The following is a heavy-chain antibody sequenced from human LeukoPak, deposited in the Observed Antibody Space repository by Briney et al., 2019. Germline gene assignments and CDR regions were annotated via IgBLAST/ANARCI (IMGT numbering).Heavy chain of an antibody. D-gene: IGHD2-2*01. CDR3: ARSEIGYCSSTSCPWDYFDY. J-gene: IGHJ4*02. Sequence: SVKLSCKASGGTFSSYATSWVRQAPGQGLEWMGRIIPIFGIANYAQKFQGRVTITADKSTSTAYMELSSLRSEDTAVYYCARSEIGYCSSTSCPWDYFDYWGQGTLVTVSS. CDR1: GGTFSSYA. V-gene: IGHV1-69*04. CDR2: IIPIFGIA.